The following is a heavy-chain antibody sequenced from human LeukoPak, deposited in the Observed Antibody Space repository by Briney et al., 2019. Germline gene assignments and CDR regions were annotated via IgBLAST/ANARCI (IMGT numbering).Heavy chain of an antibody. CDR3: AREPGDSSGWSE. V-gene: IGHV3-21*01. J-gene: IGHJ4*02. CDR1: GFTFSSYS. CDR2: ISSSSNYI. Sequence: GGSLRLSCAASGFTFSSYSMNWVRQAPGKGLEWVSSISSSSNYIYYADSVKGRFTISRDNAKNSLYLQMNSLRAEDTAVYYCAREPGDSSGWSEWGQGTLVTVSS. D-gene: IGHD6-19*01.